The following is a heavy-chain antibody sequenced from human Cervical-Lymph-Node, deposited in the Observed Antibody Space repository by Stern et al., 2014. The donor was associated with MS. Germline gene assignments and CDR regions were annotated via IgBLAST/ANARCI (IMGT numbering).Heavy chain of an antibody. D-gene: IGHD4-23*01. CDR1: GYNFTDYG. V-gene: IGHV1-3*04. Sequence: VQLVESGAEVKKPGASVKVSCKTAGYNFTDYGIIWVRQAPGQRLEWMGWINTGNGNRRYSQKIQGRVTITRDTSASTADMELSSLRSEDTAVYYCARTGTVVTSGYYYGMDVWGQGTTVTVSS. CDR3: ARTGTVVTSGYYYGMDV. J-gene: IGHJ6*02. CDR2: INTGNGNR.